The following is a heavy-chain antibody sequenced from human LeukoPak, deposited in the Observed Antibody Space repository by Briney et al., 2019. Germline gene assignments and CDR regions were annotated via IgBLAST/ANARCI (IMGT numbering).Heavy chain of an antibody. Sequence: SETLSLTCTVSGGSISSYYWSWIRQPAGKGLEWIGRIYISGSGSTNYNPSLKSRVTMSLDASKNQFSLELNSVTPADTAVYYCARGGNYWPQWWFDPWGRGTLVSVSS. V-gene: IGHV4-4*07. CDR1: GGSISSYY. CDR3: ARGGNYWPQWWFDP. J-gene: IGHJ5*02. CDR2: IYISGSGST. D-gene: IGHD1-26*01.